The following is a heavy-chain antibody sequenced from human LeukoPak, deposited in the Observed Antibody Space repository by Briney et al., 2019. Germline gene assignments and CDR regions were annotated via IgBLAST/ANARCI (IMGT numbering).Heavy chain of an antibody. D-gene: IGHD1-26*01. CDR3: ARGRVGATPDFDY. Sequence: PSETLSLTCAVYGGSFSGYYWSWIRQPPGKRLEWIGEINHSGSTNYNPSLKSRVTISVDTSKNQFSLKLSSVTAADTAVYYCARGRVGATPDFDYWGQGTLVTVSS. J-gene: IGHJ4*02. CDR1: GGSFSGYY. CDR2: INHSGST. V-gene: IGHV4-34*01.